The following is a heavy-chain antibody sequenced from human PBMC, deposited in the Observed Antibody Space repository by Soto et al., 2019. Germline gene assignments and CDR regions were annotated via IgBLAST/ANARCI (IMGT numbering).Heavy chain of an antibody. CDR3: AKEERDFRSGYQSFDS. D-gene: IGHD3-3*01. V-gene: IGHV3-23*01. Sequence: QLLESGGGLVQPGGSLRLSCAASGFTFSKFALSWVRQAPGKGVEWVSGIICRDGSTYYADSVKGRFTISRDNSWNTLYLDMVSLRAEDSAVYYCAKEERDFRSGYQSFDSWGQGTLVTVSS. CDR2: IICRDGST. CDR1: GFTFSKFA. J-gene: IGHJ4*02.